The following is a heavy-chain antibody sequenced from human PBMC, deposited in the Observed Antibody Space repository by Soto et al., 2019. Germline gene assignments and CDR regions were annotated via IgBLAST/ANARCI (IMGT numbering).Heavy chain of an antibody. V-gene: IGHV3-74*01. J-gene: IGHJ4*02. CDR2: INTDGSSP. D-gene: IGHD2-8*01. CDR1: GFTFTSYW. Sequence: EVQLLESGGGLVQPGGSLRLSCAASGFTFTSYWMHWVRQAPGKGLVWVSRINTDGSSPSYADFVMGRFTISRDNAKNTLYLQMNSLRAEDTAVYYCARGVLGNGGSTGYWGQGTLVTVSS. CDR3: ARGVLGNGGSTGY.